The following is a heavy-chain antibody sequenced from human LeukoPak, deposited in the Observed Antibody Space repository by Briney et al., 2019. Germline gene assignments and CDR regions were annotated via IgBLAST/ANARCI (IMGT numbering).Heavy chain of an antibody. V-gene: IGHV1-69*01. Sequence: SVKVSCKASGGTFSSYAISWVRQAPGQGLEWMGGIIPIFGTANYAQKFQGRVTITADESTSTAYMELSSLRSEDTAVYYCARGPPLIAVAGTKWFGWGQGTLVTVSS. D-gene: IGHD6-19*01. CDR2: IIPIFGTA. J-gene: IGHJ4*02. CDR3: ARGPPLIAVAGTKWFG. CDR1: GGTFSSYA.